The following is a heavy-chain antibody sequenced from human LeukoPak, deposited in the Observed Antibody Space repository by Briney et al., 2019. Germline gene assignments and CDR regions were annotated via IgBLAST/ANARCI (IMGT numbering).Heavy chain of an antibody. CDR1: RFTFSTYW. CDR2: IKSDGSST. CDR3: ARDGMYGSSSYYYYMDV. Sequence: GGSLRLSCAASRFTFSTYWMHWVRQAPGKGLVWVSRIKSDGSSTNYADSVKGRFTISRDNAKNTLYLQMNSLRAEDTAVYYCARDGMYGSSSYYYYMDVWGKGTTVTVSS. D-gene: IGHD6-6*01. V-gene: IGHV3-74*01. J-gene: IGHJ6*03.